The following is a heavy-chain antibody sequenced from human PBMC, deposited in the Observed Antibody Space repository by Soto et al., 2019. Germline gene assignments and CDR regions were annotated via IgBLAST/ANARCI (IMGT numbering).Heavy chain of an antibody. CDR3: ARGMDDAFDI. CDR1: GYSFLSYD. J-gene: IGHJ3*02. CDR2: ISTDNGNT. V-gene: IGHV1-18*01. Sequence: QVQLVQSGAEVKKPGASVKVSCKASGYSFLSYDISWVRQAPGQGLEWMGWISTDNGNTNYAQKVQGRVTMTTDTSTRTAYMELRSLRSDDTAVYYCARGMDDAFDIWGQWTMVTVSS.